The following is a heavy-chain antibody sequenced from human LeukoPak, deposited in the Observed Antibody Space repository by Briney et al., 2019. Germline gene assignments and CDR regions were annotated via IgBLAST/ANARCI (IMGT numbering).Heavy chain of an antibody. CDR1: GGSLSSSSYY. J-gene: IGHJ5*02. CDR2: INYSGST. CDR3: ARDRPLEYSSSGFGWFDP. Sequence: SETLSLTCTVSGGSLSSSSYYWGWIRPPPGKGLEWIGRINYSGSTYYNPSLKSQVTISVDTSKNQVSLKLSSVTAADTAVYYCARDRPLEYSSSGFGWFDPWGQGTLVTVSS. D-gene: IGHD6-6*01. V-gene: IGHV4-39*07.